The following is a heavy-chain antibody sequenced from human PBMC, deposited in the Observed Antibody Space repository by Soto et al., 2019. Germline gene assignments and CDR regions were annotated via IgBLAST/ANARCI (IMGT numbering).Heavy chain of an antibody. CDR3: ARVGSETYYYPH. CDR2: INPTTGST. J-gene: IGHJ4*02. V-gene: IGHV1-46*01. D-gene: IGHD1-26*01. CDR1: GYNFSGYY. Sequence: QVQLVQSGAEVKKPGASVKVSCKTSGYNFSGYYIHWVRQARGQGLEWMGMINPTTGSTNFALKCQGRLTLTRDTSTSTGYLDLTTLRSEDTSVYCCARVGSETYYYPHWGQGTLVTVSS.